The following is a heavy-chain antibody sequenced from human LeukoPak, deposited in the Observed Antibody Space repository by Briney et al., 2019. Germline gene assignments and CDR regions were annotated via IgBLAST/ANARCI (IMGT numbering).Heavy chain of an antibody. D-gene: IGHD5/OR15-5a*01. Sequence: SETLSLTCTVSGDSITTSDYYWGWIRQPPGKGLDWIGSIYSSEASYYNPSLKRRVTISVDRSKNRLSLNLRSVTATDTGMDFCGRRPAASNRPGLDVWGQGTMVTVSS. CDR3: GRRPAASNRPGLDV. V-gene: IGHV4-39*01. CDR2: IYSSEAS. CDR1: GDSITTSDYY. J-gene: IGHJ3*01.